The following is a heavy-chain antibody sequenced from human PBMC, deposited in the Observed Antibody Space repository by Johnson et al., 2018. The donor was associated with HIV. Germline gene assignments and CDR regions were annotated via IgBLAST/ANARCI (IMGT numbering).Heavy chain of an antibody. CDR2: IQYDGNNE. V-gene: IGHV3-30*02. CDR1: GFTFSSFG. Sequence: VQLVESGGGVVQPGGSLRLSCAASGFTFSSFGMHWVRQAPGKGLEWVAFIQYDGNNEYHADSVKGRFTISRDKSKKTLYLQMNSLRLEDTAIYYCARAAIVVLPAGAFDIWGRGTIVTVSS. CDR3: ARAAIVVLPAGAFDI. D-gene: IGHD2-2*01. J-gene: IGHJ3*02.